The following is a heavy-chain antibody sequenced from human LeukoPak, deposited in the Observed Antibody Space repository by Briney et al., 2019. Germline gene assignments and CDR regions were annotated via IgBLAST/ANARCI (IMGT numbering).Heavy chain of an antibody. Sequence: SETLSLTCAVYGGSFSGYYWSWIRQPPGKGLEWIGEINHSGSTNYNPSLKSRVTISVDTSKNQFSLKLSSVTAADTAVYYCARGPGPDIVVAPAAIFDYWGQGTLVTVSS. V-gene: IGHV4-34*01. CDR1: GGSFSGYY. J-gene: IGHJ4*02. CDR3: ARGPGPDIVVAPAAIFDY. CDR2: INHSGST. D-gene: IGHD2-2*02.